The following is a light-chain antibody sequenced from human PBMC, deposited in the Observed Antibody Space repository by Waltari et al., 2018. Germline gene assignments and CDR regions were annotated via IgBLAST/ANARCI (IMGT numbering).Light chain of an antibody. CDR3: SSYTSSSTVV. Sequence: QSALTQPASVSGSPGQSITLSCTGTSRDVGGYNSVSWYQRHPGKAPRLMIYVVSNRPSGVSNRFSGSKSGNTASLTISGLQAEDEADYYCSSYTSSSTVVFGGGTKLTVL. J-gene: IGLJ2*01. CDR1: SRDVGGYNS. V-gene: IGLV2-14*03. CDR2: VVS.